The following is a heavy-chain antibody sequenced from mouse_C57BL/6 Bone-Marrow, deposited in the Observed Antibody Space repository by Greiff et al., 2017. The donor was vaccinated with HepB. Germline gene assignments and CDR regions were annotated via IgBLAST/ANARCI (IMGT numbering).Heavy chain of an antibody. V-gene: IGHV1-7*01. J-gene: IGHJ2*01. CDR1: GYTFTSYW. CDR3: AKIYYGLYFDY. CDR2: INPSSGYT. Sequence: QVQLKESGAELAKPGASVKLSCKASGYTFTSYWMHWVKQRPGQGLEWIGYINPSSGYTKYNQKFKDKATLTADKSSSTAYMQLSSLTYEDSAVYYCAKIYYGLYFDYWGQGTTLTVSS. D-gene: IGHD2-1*01.